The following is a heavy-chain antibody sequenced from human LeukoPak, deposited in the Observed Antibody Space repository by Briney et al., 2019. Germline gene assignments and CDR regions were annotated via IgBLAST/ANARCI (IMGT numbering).Heavy chain of an antibody. CDR3: VRDRSAPDY. CDR2: ISSSDTI. CDR1: GFTFNIYA. J-gene: IGHJ4*02. V-gene: IGHV3-48*02. Sequence: GGSLKLSCAASGFTFNIYAMNWIRQAPGKGLEWLSYISSSDTIYYAESVKGRLTISRDNAKNSLYLQMNSPRDEDTALYYCVRDRSAPDYWGQGTLVTVSS.